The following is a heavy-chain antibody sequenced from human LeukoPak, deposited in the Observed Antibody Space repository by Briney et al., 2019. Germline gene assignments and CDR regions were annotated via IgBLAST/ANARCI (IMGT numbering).Heavy chain of an antibody. J-gene: IGHJ4*02. V-gene: IGHV4-4*02. CDR1: GGSISSSNW. Sequence: SETLSLTCAVSGGSISSSNWWSWVRQPPGKGLEWIGEIYHSGSTNYNPSLKSRVTISVDKSKNQFSLKLNSVTAADTAIYYCARSPYSGSADYWGQGTLVTVSS. CDR3: ARSPYSGSADY. D-gene: IGHD1-26*01. CDR2: IYHSGST.